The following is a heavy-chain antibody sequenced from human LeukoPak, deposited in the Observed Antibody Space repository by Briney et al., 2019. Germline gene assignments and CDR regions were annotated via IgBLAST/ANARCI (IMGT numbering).Heavy chain of an antibody. CDR1: GDSVSSSNYY. CDR3: ARLNKPGWFDP. D-gene: IGHD1-14*01. Sequence: PSETLPLTCTVSGDSVSSSNYYWAWIRQPPGKGLEWIGNIYYSGSTYYNPSLKSRLTISVDTSKNQFSLKLTSVTAADTAVYYCARLNKPGWFDPWGQGTLVTVSS. J-gene: IGHJ5*02. V-gene: IGHV4-39*01. CDR2: IYYSGST.